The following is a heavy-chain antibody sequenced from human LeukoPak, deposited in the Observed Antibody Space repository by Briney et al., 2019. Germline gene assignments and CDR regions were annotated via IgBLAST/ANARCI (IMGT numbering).Heavy chain of an antibody. J-gene: IGHJ4*02. V-gene: IGHV3-74*01. CDR2: INSDGSST. D-gene: IGHD1-26*01. Sequence: GGSLRLSCAASGFIFSSYWMHWVRQAPGKGLVWVSRINSDGSSTSYADSVKGRFTISRDNAKNTLYLQMNSLRAEDTAVYYCARDSRIVGATWFDYWGQGTLVTVSS. CDR3: ARDSRIVGATWFDY. CDR1: GFIFSSYW.